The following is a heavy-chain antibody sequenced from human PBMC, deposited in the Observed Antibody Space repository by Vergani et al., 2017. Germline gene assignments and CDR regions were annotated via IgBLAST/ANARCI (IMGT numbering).Heavy chain of an antibody. CDR1: GYTFSNYY. CDR3: ARGDYGILTGYRY. D-gene: IGHD3-9*01. Sequence: QVPVVQSGAAVKKSGASVKVSCKTSGYTFSNYYMHWVRQAPGQGLEWMGIINPSGGHTNYAQKFQGRVTMTRDTSTSTVYIELSSLRSEDTAIYYCARGDYGILTGYRYWGEGTLVTVSA. CDR2: INPSGGHT. J-gene: IGHJ4*02. V-gene: IGHV1-46*03.